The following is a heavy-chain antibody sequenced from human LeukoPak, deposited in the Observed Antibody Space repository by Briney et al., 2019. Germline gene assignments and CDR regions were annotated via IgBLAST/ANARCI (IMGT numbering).Heavy chain of an antibody. CDR1: GGSISSGGYY. Sequence: SETLSLTCTVSGGSISSGGYYWSWIRQHPGKGLEWIGYIYYSGSTYYNSSLKSRVTISVDTSKNQFSLKLSSVTAADTAVYYCARGADYYYYGMDVWGQGTTVTVSS. CDR2: IYYSGST. CDR3: ARGADYYYYGMDV. J-gene: IGHJ6*02. V-gene: IGHV4-31*03.